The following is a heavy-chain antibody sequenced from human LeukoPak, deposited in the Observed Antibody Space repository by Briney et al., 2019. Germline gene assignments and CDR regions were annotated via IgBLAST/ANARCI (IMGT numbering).Heavy chain of an antibody. D-gene: IGHD2-2*01. CDR2: IYYSGST. CDR1: GGSISSYY. J-gene: IGHJ4*02. CDR3: ARGGVVVPAALTY. V-gene: IGHV4-59*01. Sequence: SKTLSLTCTVSGGSISSYYWSWIRQPPGKGLEWIGYIYYSGSTNYNPSLKSRVTISVDTSKNQFSLKLSSVTAADTAVYYCARGGVVVPAALTYWGQGTLVTVSS.